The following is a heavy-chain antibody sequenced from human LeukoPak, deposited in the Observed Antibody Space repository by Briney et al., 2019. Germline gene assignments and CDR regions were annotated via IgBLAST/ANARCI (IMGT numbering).Heavy chain of an antibody. D-gene: IGHD4-17*01. CDR2: IYYSGST. CDR1: GGSISSYY. Sequence: SETLSLTCTVSGGSISSYYWSWIRQPPGKGLEWIGYIYYSGSTNYNPSLKSRVTISVDTSKNQFSLKLSSVTAADAAVYSCARWRGDYIFDYWGQGTLVTVSS. J-gene: IGHJ4*02. CDR3: ARWRGDYIFDY. V-gene: IGHV4-59*08.